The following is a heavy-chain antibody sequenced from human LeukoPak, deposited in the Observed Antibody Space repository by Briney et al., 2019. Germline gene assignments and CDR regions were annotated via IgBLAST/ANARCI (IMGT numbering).Heavy chain of an antibody. CDR1: GGSISSYY. CDR2: IYYSGST. D-gene: IGHD5-18*01. V-gene: IGHV4-59*01. Sequence: TSETLSLTCTVSGGSISSYYWSWNRQPPGKGLEWIGYIYYSGSTNYNPSLKSRVTISVDTSKNQFSLKLSSVTAADTAVYYCARADSYGLYGMDVWGQGTTVTVSS. J-gene: IGHJ6*02. CDR3: ARADSYGLYGMDV.